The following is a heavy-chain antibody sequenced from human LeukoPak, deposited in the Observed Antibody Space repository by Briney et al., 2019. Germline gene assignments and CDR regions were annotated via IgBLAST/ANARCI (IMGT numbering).Heavy chain of an antibody. V-gene: IGHV3-66*01. CDR2: IYTGGST. J-gene: IGHJ4*02. CDR1: GFTVSSSY. Sequence: GGSLRLSCAAAGFTVSSSYMSWVRQAPGKGLEWVSLIYTGGSTSYADSVKGRFTISRDNSKNTVYLQMNSLRAEDTAVYYCARVGGSYFNYWGQGTLVTVSS. D-gene: IGHD1-26*01. CDR3: ARVGGSYFNY.